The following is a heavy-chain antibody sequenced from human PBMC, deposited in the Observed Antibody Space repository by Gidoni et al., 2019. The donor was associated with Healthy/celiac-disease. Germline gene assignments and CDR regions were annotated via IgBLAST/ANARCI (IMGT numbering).Heavy chain of an antibody. CDR3: ARDGTTWGGSLGDFDY. CDR2: IWYDGSNK. V-gene: IGHV3-33*01. CDR1: GFTFSSYG. Sequence: QVQLVESGGGVVQPGRSLRLSCAASGFTFSSYGRHWVRQAPGKGLEWVAVIWYDGSNKYYADSVKGRFTISRDNSKNTLYLQMNSLRAEDTAVYYCARDGTTWGGSLGDFDYWGQGTLVTVSS. J-gene: IGHJ4*02. D-gene: IGHD1-1*01.